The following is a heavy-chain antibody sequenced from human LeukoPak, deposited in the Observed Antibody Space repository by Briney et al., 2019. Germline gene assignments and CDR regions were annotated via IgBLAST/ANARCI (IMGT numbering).Heavy chain of an antibody. J-gene: IGHJ4*02. CDR1: GFTFSSHA. CDR3: AKDDCSGGSCYPDY. V-gene: IGHV3-23*01. CDR2: ISGSGGST. D-gene: IGHD2-15*01. Sequence: GGSLRLSCAASGFTFSSHAMSWVRQAPGKGLEWVSAISGSGGSTYYADSVKGRFTISRDNSKNTLYLQMNSLRAEDTAVYYCAKDDCSGGSCYPDYWGQGTLVTVSS.